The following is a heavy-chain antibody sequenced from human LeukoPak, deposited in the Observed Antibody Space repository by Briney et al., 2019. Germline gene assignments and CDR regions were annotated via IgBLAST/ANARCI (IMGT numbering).Heavy chain of an antibody. V-gene: IGHV3-48*01. J-gene: IGHJ4*02. CDR1: GFTFRSYC. D-gene: IGHD6-6*01. Sequence: GSLKLSCAASGFTFRSYCMNLVRQAPGKGLELVSYISSSSSTIYYADSVKGRFTISRDNAKNSLYLQMNSLRAEDTAVYYCARFYSSSSVGFDYWGQGALVTVSS. CDR3: ARFYSSSSVGFDY. CDR2: ISSSSSTI.